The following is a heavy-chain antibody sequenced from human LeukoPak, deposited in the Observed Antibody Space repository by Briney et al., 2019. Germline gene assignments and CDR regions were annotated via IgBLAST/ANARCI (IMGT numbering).Heavy chain of an antibody. J-gene: IGHJ4*02. CDR1: GFTFSSNS. Sequence: GGSLRLSCVASGFTFSSNSMNWVRQAPGKGLEWVAKIKHDGSEKYYVDSVKGRFTISRDNTKNSLYLQMNTLRAEDTAVYYCTRDDPYFFDYWGQGTPVTVSS. V-gene: IGHV3-7*01. CDR2: IKHDGSEK. CDR3: TRDDPYFFDY. D-gene: IGHD3-10*01.